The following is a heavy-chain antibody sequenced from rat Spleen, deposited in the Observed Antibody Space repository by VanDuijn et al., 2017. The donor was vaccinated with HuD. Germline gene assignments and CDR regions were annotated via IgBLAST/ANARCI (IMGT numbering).Heavy chain of an antibody. J-gene: IGHJ3*01. D-gene: IGHD1-11*01. V-gene: IGHV5-31*01. Sequence: EVQLVESGGGLVQPGRSLKLSCVASGFTFKNYWMSWIRQAPGKGLEWVASITNSGGTIYYSDSVKGRFTISRDNVQNTLYLQMNSLRSEDTATYYCARPTEGIAWFAYWGQGTLVTVSS. CDR3: ARPTEGIAWFAY. CDR1: GFTFKNYW. CDR2: ITNSGGTI.